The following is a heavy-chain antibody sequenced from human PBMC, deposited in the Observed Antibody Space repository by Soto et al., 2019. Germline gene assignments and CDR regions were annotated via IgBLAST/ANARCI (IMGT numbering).Heavy chain of an antibody. V-gene: IGHV1-8*01. D-gene: IGHD3-3*01. CDR3: ARWALYYDFWSGYSPYYYYYGMDV. CDR1: GYTFTSYD. CDR2: MNPNSGNT. J-gene: IGHJ6*02. Sequence: ASVKVSCKASGYTFTSYDINWVRQATGQGLEWMGWMNPNSGNTGYAQKFQGRVTMTRSTSISTAYMELSSLRSEDTAVYYCARWALYYDFWSGYSPYYYYYGMDVWGQGTTVTVSS.